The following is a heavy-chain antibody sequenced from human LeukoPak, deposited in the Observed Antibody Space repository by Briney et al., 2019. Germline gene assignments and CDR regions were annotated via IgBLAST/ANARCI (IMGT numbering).Heavy chain of an antibody. Sequence: SETLSLTCAVYGGSFSGCYWSWIRQPPGKGLEWMGEIYDSGSTNYNPSLKSRVTISVDTSKNQISLKLSSVTAADTAVYYCARELVYYFDYWGQGTLVTVSS. V-gene: IGHV4-34*01. CDR1: GGSFSGCY. J-gene: IGHJ4*02. CDR3: ARELVYYFDY. CDR2: IYDSGST. D-gene: IGHD6-6*01.